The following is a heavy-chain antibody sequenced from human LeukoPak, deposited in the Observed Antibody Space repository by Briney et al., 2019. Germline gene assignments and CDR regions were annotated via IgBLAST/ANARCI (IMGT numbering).Heavy chain of an antibody. D-gene: IGHD5-12*01. CDR1: GYTFTSYY. CDR3: ASQGVALIDY. J-gene: IGHJ4*02. CDR2: INPSGGST. Sequence: ASVKVSCKASGYTFTSYYMHWVRQAPGQGLEWMGIINPSGGSTSYAQKFQGRVTMTRDMSTSTVYMELSRLRSDDTAVYYCASQGVALIDYWGQGTLVTVSS. V-gene: IGHV1-46*01.